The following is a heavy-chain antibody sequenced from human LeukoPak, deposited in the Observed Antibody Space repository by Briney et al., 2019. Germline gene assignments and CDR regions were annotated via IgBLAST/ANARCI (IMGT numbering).Heavy chain of an antibody. J-gene: IGHJ6*04. Sequence: ASVKVPCKASGYTFTSYGISWVRQAPGQGLEWMGWISAYNGNTNYAQKLQGRVTMTTDTSTSTAYMELRSLRSDDTAVYYCARGCSSTSCYWNYYYYGMDVWGKGTTVTVSS. CDR1: GYTFTSYG. V-gene: IGHV1-18*04. D-gene: IGHD2-2*01. CDR2: ISAYNGNT. CDR3: ARGCSSTSCYWNYYYYGMDV.